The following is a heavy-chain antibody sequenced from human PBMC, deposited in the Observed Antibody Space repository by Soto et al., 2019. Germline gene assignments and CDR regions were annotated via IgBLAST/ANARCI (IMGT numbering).Heavy chain of an antibody. CDR2: IHYSGRT. V-gene: IGHV4-59*12. Sequence: SETLSLTCSVSNGSISGFYWTWIRQPPGKILEWVGYIHYSGRTDYNPSLTSRATMSVDTSKNQFSLNLKSITAADTAVYYCVRVGVGIGNHFDSWGRGTLVTVSS. J-gene: IGHJ4*02. CDR1: NGSISGFY. CDR3: VRVGVGIGNHFDS. D-gene: IGHD1-26*01.